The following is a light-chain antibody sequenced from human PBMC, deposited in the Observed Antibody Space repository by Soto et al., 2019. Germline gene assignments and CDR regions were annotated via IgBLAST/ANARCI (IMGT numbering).Light chain of an antibody. J-gene: IGLJ3*02. CDR1: SSDVGSYNL. Sequence: QSVLTHPASVSGSPGQSITISCTGTSSDVGSYNLVSWYQQHPGKAPKLMIYEGSKRPSGVSNRFSGSKSGNTASLTISGLQAEDEADYYCCSYAGSSTLVFGGVTKLTVL. V-gene: IGLV2-23*01. CDR3: CSYAGSSTLV. CDR2: EGS.